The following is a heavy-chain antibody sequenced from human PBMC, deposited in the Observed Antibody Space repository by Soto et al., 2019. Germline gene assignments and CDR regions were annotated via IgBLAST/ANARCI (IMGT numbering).Heavy chain of an antibody. V-gene: IGHV3-74*01. CDR1: GFTFSSYW. Sequence: EVQLVESGGGLVQPGGSLRLSCAASGFTFSSYWMHWVRQAPGKGLVWVSRINSDGSSTSYADSVKGRFTISRDNAKNTLYLQMNSLRAEDTAVYYCARPIWFGETSYYYDGMDVWGQGTTVTVSS. CDR3: ARPIWFGETSYYYDGMDV. CDR2: INSDGSST. J-gene: IGHJ6*02. D-gene: IGHD3-10*01.